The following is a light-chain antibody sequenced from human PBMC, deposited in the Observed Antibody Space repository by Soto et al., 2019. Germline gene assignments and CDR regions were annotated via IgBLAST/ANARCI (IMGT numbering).Light chain of an antibody. V-gene: IGKV3-20*01. CDR1: QSVSSTY. J-gene: IGKJ1*01. CDR3: QQYGRSPGT. Sequence: EIVLTQSPGTLSLSPGERATLSCRASQSVSSTYLAWYQQKPGQAPRLLIYGASSRATGIPDGFSGSGSGTDFALTISRLEPEDFAVYFCQQYGRSPGTFGPGTKVEIK. CDR2: GAS.